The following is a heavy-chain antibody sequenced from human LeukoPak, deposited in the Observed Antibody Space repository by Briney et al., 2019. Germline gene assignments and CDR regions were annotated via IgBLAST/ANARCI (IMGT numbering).Heavy chain of an antibody. CDR2: IYYSGST. CDR1: GGSISSYY. D-gene: IGHD1-26*01. CDR3: ARLLVGATNDAFDI. J-gene: IGHJ3*02. V-gene: IGHV4-59*08. Sequence: SETLSLTCTVSGGSISSYYWSWIRQPPGKGLEWIGYIYYSGSTSYNPSLKSRVTISVDTSKNQFSLKLSSVTAADTAVYYCARLLVGATNDAFDIWGQGTMVTASS.